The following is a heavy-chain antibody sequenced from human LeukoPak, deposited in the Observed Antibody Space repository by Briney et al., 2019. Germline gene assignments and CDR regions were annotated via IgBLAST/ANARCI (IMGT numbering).Heavy chain of an antibody. J-gene: IGHJ4*02. D-gene: IGHD3/OR15-3a*01. V-gene: IGHV4-31*02. Sequence: SQTLSLTCTVSGDSFRSGSYSWSWIRQHPGKGLEWIGYIYYSGSTNYNPSLKSRVTISVDTSKNQFSLKLSSVTAADTAVYYCARVGEQDWDFDYWGQGTLVTVSS. CDR1: GDSFRSGSYS. CDR3: ARVGEQDWDFDY. CDR2: IYYSGST.